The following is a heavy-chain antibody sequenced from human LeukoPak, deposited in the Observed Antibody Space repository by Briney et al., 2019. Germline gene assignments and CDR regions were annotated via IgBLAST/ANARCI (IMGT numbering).Heavy chain of an antibody. CDR3: ARDLHRVVVRGVPHYYYYMDV. D-gene: IGHD3-10*01. CDR1: GYTFTSSG. Sequence: ASVKVSCKASGYTFTSSGISWVRQAPGQGLEWMGWISAYNGNTNYAQKLQGRVTMTTDTSTSTAYMELRSLRSDDMAVYYCARDLHRVVVRGVPHYYYYMDVWGKGTTVTISS. V-gene: IGHV1-18*03. J-gene: IGHJ6*03. CDR2: ISAYNGNT.